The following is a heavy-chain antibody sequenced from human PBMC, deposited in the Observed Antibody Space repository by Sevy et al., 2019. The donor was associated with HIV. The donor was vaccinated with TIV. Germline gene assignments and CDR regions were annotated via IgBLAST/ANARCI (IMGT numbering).Heavy chain of an antibody. Sequence: SETLSLTCTVSGVSISSSSYDWGWIRQPPGKGLEWIASIFFSGSTHYNPSLKSRVTISVDTSKNQFSLKLNSVTAADTALYYCARQGGLVDRALDYGGQGTLVTVSS. V-gene: IGHV4-39*01. CDR3: ARQGGLVDRALDY. D-gene: IGHD3-10*01. J-gene: IGHJ4*02. CDR1: GVSISSSSYD. CDR2: IFFSGST.